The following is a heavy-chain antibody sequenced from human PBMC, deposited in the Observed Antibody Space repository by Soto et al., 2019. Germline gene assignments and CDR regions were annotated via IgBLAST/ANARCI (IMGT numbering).Heavy chain of an antibody. D-gene: IGHD4-17*01. CDR1: GGSISSGGYS. CDR2: IYHSGST. J-gene: IGHJ3*02. CDR3: ARHRYGDYDDAFDI. V-gene: IGHV4-30-2*01. Sequence: SETLSLTCAVSGGSISSGGYSWSWIRQPPGKGLEWIGYIYHSGSTYYNPSLKSRVTISIDTSKNQFSLKLSSVTAADAAVYYCARHRYGDYDDAFDIWGQGTKVTVS.